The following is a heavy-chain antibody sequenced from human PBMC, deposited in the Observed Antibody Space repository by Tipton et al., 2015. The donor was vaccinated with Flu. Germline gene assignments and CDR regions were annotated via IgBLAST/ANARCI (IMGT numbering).Heavy chain of an antibody. J-gene: IGHJ4*02. Sequence: AASGFTFSSYAMHWVRQAPGKGLEWVAVISYDGSNKYYADSVKGRFTISRDNSKNTLYLQMNSLRAEDTAVYYCARSPVVRYFDWLLSQGPPDYWGQGTLVTVSS. CDR2: ISYDGSNK. V-gene: IGHV3-30-3*01. D-gene: IGHD3-9*01. CDR1: GFTFSSYA. CDR3: ARSPVVRYFDWLLSQGPPDY.